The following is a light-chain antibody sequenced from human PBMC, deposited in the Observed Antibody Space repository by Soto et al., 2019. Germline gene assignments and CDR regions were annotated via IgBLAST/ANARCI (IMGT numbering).Light chain of an antibody. CDR2: GNS. CDR3: QSYDTSLSGYV. J-gene: IGLJ1*01. Sequence: QSVLTQPPSVSGAPGQRVTISCTGSSSNIGAGYDVHWYQQLPGTAPKLLIQGNSNRPSGVPDRFSGSKSGTSASLAITGVQAEDEADYYCQSYDTSLSGYVFGTGTKLTVL. CDR1: SSNIGAGYD. V-gene: IGLV1-40*01.